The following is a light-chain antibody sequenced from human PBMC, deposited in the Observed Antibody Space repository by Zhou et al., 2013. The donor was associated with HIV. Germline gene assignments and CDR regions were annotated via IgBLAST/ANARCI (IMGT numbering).Light chain of an antibody. V-gene: IGKV3-11*01. CDR1: QSVRNN. CDR2: DAS. CDR3: QQRSKWLT. J-gene: IGKJ4*01. Sequence: EIVLTQSPATLSLSPGERATLSCRASQSVRNNLVWYQQKAGQAPRLLIYDASTRATGIPARFSGSGSGTDFTLTISSLEPEDFAVYYCQQRSKWLTFGAGTKLEIK.